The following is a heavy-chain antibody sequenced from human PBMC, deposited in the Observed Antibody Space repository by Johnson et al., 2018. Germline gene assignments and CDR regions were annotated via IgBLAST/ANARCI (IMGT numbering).Heavy chain of an antibody. Sequence: QVQLQESGPGLVKPSGTLSLICAVSGGSISSSYWWSWVRQPPGKRLEWIGEIHYSGSTNYNPSLKSRVTMSVDKSKNHFSLKLTSVTAADTAVYYCATAPGTPTTHWGQGTLVTVSS. CDR2: IHYSGST. D-gene: IGHD6-13*01. CDR1: GGSISSSYW. V-gene: IGHV4-4*02. J-gene: IGHJ4*02. CDR3: ATAPGTPTTH.